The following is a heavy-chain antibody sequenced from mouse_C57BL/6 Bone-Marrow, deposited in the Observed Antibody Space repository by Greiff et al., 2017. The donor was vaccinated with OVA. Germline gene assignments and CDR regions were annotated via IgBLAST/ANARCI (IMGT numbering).Heavy chain of an antibody. Sequence: LKQPGASVKMSCKASGYTFTSYWITWVKQRPGQGLEWIGDIYPGSGSTNYNEKFKSKATLTVDTSSSTAYMQLSSLTSEDSAVYYCARGRYENAMDYWGQGTSVTVSS. V-gene: IGHV1-55*01. J-gene: IGHJ4*01. CDR2: IYPGSGST. D-gene: IGHD1-1*01. CDR1: GYTFTSYW. CDR3: ARGRYENAMDY.